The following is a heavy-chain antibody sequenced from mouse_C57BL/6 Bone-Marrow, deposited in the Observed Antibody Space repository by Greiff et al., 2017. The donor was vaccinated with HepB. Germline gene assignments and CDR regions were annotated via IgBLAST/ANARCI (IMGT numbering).Heavy chain of an antibody. Sequence: QVQLKESGAELARPGASVKLSCKASGYTFTSYGISWVKQRTGQGLEWIGEIYPRSGNTYYNEKFKGTATLAADKSSSTACMELRSLTSEDTAVYFCARPCYGSSYWYFDVWGTGTTVTVSS. CDR2: IYPRSGNT. CDR1: GYTFTSYG. V-gene: IGHV1-81*01. CDR3: ARPCYGSSYWYFDV. D-gene: IGHD1-1*01. J-gene: IGHJ1*03.